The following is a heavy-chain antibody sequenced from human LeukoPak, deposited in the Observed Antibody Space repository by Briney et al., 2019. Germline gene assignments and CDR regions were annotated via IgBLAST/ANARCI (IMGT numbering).Heavy chain of an antibody. CDR2: ISGSGGST. CDR3: AKGRLRYCSSTSCSSFDY. V-gene: IGHV3-23*01. CDR1: GFTLSSYA. Sequence: GGSLRLSCAASGFTLSSYAMSWVRQGPGKGLEWVSAISGSGGSTYYADSVKGRFTISRDNSKNTLYLQMNSLRAEDTAVYYCAKGRLRYCSSTSCSSFDYWGQGTLVTVSS. J-gene: IGHJ4*02. D-gene: IGHD2-2*01.